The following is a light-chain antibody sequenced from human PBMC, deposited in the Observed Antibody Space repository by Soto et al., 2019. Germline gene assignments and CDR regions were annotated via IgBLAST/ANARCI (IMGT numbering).Light chain of an antibody. J-gene: IGLJ2*01. Sequence: QSVLTQPASVSGSPGKSITISCTGTSSDVGGYNYVSWYQQHPGKAPKLMIYEVSNRPSGVSNRFSGSKSGNTASLTISGLQAEDEADYYCSSYTSSSPVVFGGGTQLTVL. V-gene: IGLV2-14*01. CDR1: SSDVGGYNY. CDR2: EVS. CDR3: SSYTSSSPVV.